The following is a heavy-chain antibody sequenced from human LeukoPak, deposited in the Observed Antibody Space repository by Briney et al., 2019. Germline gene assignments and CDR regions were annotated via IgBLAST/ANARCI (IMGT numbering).Heavy chain of an antibody. J-gene: IGHJ6*02. D-gene: IGHD2-15*01. CDR1: GFTFSNYW. Sequence: GGSLRLSCAASGFTFSNYWMSWVRQAPGKGLEWVANIRQDGSEKCYVDSVKGRFTISRDNAKNSLYLQMNSLRAEDTAVYYCARDRWELLSNSYHYCGLDVWGQGTTVTVSS. V-gene: IGHV3-7*01. CDR3: ARDRWELLSNSYHYCGLDV. CDR2: IRQDGSEK.